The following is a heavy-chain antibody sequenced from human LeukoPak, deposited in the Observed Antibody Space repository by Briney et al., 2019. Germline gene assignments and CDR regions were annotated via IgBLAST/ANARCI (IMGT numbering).Heavy chain of an antibody. CDR1: GFTFSSYG. D-gene: IGHD3-22*01. CDR2: IRYDGSNK. CDR3: AKIAWDDSSAPGMDV. J-gene: IGHJ6*04. Sequence: GDSLRLSCAASGFTFSSYGMHWVRQAPGKGLEWVAFIRYDGSNKYYADSVKGRFTISRDNSKNTLYLQMNSLRAEDTAVYYCAKIAWDDSSAPGMDVWGKGTTVTVSS. V-gene: IGHV3-30*02.